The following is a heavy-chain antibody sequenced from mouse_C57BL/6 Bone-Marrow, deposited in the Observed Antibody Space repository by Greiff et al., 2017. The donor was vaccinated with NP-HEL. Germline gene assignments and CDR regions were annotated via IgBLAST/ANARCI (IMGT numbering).Heavy chain of an antibody. V-gene: IGHV1-69*01. CDR3: AREKGLDY. CDR2: IDPSDSYT. Sequence: QVQLQQPGAELVMPGASVKLSCKASGYTFTSYWMHWVKQRPGQGLEWIGEIDPSDSYTNYNQKFKGKSTLTVDKSSSTAYMQLSSLTSEDSAVYYCAREKGLDYWGQGTTLTVSS. D-gene: IGHD3-3*01. CDR1: GYTFTSYW. J-gene: IGHJ2*01.